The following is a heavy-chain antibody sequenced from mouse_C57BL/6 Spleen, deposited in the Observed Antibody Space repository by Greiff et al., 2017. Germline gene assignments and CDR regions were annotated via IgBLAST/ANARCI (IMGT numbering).Heavy chain of an antibody. J-gene: IGHJ3*01. V-gene: IGHV7-3*01. CDR1: GFSFTDYY. Sequence: EVKLMESGGGLVQPGGSLSLSCAASGFSFTDYYMSWVRQPPGKALEWLGFIRNKANGYTTEYSASMKGRFTISRDNSQSILYLQMNALRADDSATYYCARSITTVLGGYWGQGTLVTVSA. CDR3: ARSITTVLGGY. CDR2: IRNKANGYTT. D-gene: IGHD1-1*01.